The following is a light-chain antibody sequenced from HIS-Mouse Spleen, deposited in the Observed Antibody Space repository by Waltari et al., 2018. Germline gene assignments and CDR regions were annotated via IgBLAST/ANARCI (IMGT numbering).Light chain of an antibody. CDR1: ALPTKY. V-gene: IGLV3-10*01. CDR2: EDS. J-gene: IGLJ2*01. Sequence: SYELTQPPSVAVSPGQTARIPCSGGALPTKYAYWYQQKSGQAPLLVIYEDSKRPSGIPERFSGSSSGTMATLTISGAQVEDEADYYCYSTDSSGNHRVFGGGTKLTVL. CDR3: YSTDSSGNHRV.